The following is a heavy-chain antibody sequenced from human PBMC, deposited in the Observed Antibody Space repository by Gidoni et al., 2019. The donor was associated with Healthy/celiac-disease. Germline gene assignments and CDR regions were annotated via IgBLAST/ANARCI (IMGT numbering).Heavy chain of an antibody. CDR3: ARASIPVVVVPAAIPGSSSSSAAFDI. V-gene: IGHV4-59*01. J-gene: IGHJ3*02. CDR2: IYYSGSN. CDR1: GGSISSYY. D-gene: IGHD2-2*02. Sequence: QVQLQESGPGLVKPSEPLSLTRTVSGGSISSYYWSWTRQPPGKGLEWIGYIYYSGSNNYNPSLKSRVTISVDTSKNQFSLKLSSVTAADTAVYYWARASIPVVVVPAAIPGSSSSSAAFDIWGQGTMVTVSS.